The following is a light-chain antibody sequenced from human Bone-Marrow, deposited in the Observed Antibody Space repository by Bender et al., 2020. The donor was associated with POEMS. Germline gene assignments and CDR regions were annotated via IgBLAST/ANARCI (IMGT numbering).Light chain of an antibody. CDR1: SSNIGAHA. CDR3: AGWDDSLTGWV. Sequence: QSVLTQPPSASGTPGQRVTISCSGGSSNIGAHAVNWYQHLPGTSRKLLIYSDHRRPSEVPDRFSASRSGTSVSRAISGLQSADEADYYCAGWDDSLTGWVFGAGTNLAVL. J-gene: IGLJ3*02. V-gene: IGLV1-44*01. CDR2: SDH.